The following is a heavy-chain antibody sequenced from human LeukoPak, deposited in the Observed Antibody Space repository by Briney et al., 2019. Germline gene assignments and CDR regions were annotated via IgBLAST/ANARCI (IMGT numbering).Heavy chain of an antibody. V-gene: IGHV4-59*01. D-gene: IGHD2-21*02. Sequence: SETLSLTCTVSGGSISNYYWNWIRQPPGKGLEWIGYIYYSGTTNYNPSLKSRVSMSVDTSKNQFSLKLSSVTAADTAVYYCARGYCRDDICQVFPYWGQGTLVTVSS. CDR3: ARGYCRDDICQVFPY. CDR1: GGSISNYY. J-gene: IGHJ4*02. CDR2: IYYSGTT.